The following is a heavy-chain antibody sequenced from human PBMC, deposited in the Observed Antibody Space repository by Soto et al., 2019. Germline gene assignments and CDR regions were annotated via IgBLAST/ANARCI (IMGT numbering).Heavy chain of an antibody. CDR2: IIPIFGTP. J-gene: IGHJ4*02. CDR1: GGIFSTYA. Sequence: QVQLVQSGAEVKKPGSSVKVSCKASGGIFSTYAISWLRQAPGQGLEWMGGIIPIFGTPNYAQRFQGRVTITADESTSTASMELSRLRSEDTAVYYCARDRDHYGSGNYYTPIDSWGQGTLVTVSS. D-gene: IGHD3-10*01. V-gene: IGHV1-69*01. CDR3: ARDRDHYGSGNYYTPIDS.